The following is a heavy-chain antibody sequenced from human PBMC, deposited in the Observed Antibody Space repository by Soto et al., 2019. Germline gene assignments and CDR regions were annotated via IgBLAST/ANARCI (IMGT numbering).Heavy chain of an antibody. Sequence: QVQLQESGPGLVKPSETLSLTCTVSGGSISGYCWSWIRQPPGKGLEWIGYISYSGGTNYNPSLKSRVTISLDTPKNHYALRLSSVTSADTAIFYCARGKASIRPRVFAIWGQGTMVTVSS. CDR2: ISYSGGT. V-gene: IGHV4-59*01. CDR3: ARGKASIRPRVFAI. J-gene: IGHJ3*02. CDR1: GGSISGYC.